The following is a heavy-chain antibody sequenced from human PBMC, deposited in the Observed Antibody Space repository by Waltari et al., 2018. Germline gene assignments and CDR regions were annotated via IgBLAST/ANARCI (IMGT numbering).Heavy chain of an antibody. V-gene: IGHV1-69*01. D-gene: IGHD3-22*01. CDR2: IIPILGTA. CDR1: GGTFSSYA. Sequence: QVQLVQSGAEVKKPGSSVKVSCKASGGTFSSYAISWVRQAPGQGLEWMGGIIPILGTANYAQKFQGRVTITADESTSTAYMELSSLRSEDTAVYYCARARWGSMMVVVIRSWNAFDIWGQGTMVTVSS. CDR3: ARARWGSMMVVVIRSWNAFDI. J-gene: IGHJ3*02.